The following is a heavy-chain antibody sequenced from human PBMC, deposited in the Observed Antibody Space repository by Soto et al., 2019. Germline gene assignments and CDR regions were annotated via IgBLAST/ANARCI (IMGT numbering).Heavy chain of an antibody. Sequence: EVQLVESGGGLVKPGGSLRLSCAASGFTLSSYSMNWVRQAPGKGLEWVSSISSSSSYIYYADSVKGRFTISRDNAKNSLALQMNSLRAEDTAVYYCSVQVKGYWGQGTLVTVSS. CDR3: SVQVKGY. D-gene: IGHD1-1*01. J-gene: IGHJ4*02. CDR1: GFTLSSYS. CDR2: ISSSSSYI. V-gene: IGHV3-21*01.